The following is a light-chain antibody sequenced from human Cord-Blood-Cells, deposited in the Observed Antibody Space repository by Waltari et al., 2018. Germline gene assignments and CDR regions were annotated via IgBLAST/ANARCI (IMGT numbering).Light chain of an antibody. CDR3: SSYTSSSTVV. J-gene: IGLJ2*01. V-gene: IGLV2-14*01. CDR2: DVS. CDR1: SSDVGGYNY. Sequence: QSALPQPASVSGSPGQSITISCPGTSSDVGGYNYVSWYQQPPGKAPKLMIYDVSNRPSGVSNRFSGSKYGNTASLTISGLQAEDEADYYCSSYTSSSTVVFGGGTKLTVL.